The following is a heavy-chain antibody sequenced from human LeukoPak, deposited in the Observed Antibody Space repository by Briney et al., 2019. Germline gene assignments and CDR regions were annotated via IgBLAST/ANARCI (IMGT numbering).Heavy chain of an antibody. V-gene: IGHV4-59*01. J-gene: IGHJ6*03. Sequence: PSETLSLTSTVSGGSISSYYWSWIRQRPGKGLEWIGFIYYSGTTNYNPSLKSRVTISVDTSKNQFSLKLSSVTAADTAVYYCARVSSEYSSSWFSSFYMDVWGKGTTVTISS. CDR3: ARVSSEYSSSWFSSFYMDV. CDR1: GGSISSYY. CDR2: IYYSGTT. D-gene: IGHD6-13*01.